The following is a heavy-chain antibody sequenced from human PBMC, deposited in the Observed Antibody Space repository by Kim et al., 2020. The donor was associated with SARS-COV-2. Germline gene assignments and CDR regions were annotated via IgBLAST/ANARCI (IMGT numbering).Heavy chain of an antibody. V-gene: IGHV4-39*01. CDR3: ASKGS. Sequence: IYYSGSTYYNPCLKSRVTISVDTSKNQFSLKLSSVTAADTAVYYCASKGSWGQGTLVTVSS. D-gene: IGHD6-19*01. CDR2: IYYSGST. J-gene: IGHJ4*02.